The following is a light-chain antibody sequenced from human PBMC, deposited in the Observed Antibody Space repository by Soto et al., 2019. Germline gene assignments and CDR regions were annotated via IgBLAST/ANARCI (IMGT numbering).Light chain of an antibody. V-gene: IGKV3-20*01. J-gene: IGKJ3*01. Sequence: EKVLNQSGGALSLSPGERATLSCRASQSVSSSYLAWYQQKPGQAPRLLIYGASSRATGIPDRFSGSRSGTDFTLTICRLEPEDFAVYYCQQYGSSPQTFGPGTKVDIK. CDR2: GAS. CDR1: QSVSSSY. CDR3: QQYGSSPQT.